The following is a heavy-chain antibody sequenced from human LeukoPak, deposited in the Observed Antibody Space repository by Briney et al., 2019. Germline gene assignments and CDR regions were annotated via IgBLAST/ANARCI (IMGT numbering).Heavy chain of an antibody. Sequence: GRSLRLSCAASGFTFSSYGMHWVRQAPGKGLEWISYISTNSGTIWYADSVKGRFSISRDNAKNSLFLHMNSLRAEDTAVYYCVRDLTIVGVAQVHHWGQGTLVTVSS. D-gene: IGHD1-26*01. CDR3: VRDLTIVGVAQVHH. J-gene: IGHJ4*02. CDR2: ISTNSGTI. CDR1: GFTFSSYG. V-gene: IGHV3-48*01.